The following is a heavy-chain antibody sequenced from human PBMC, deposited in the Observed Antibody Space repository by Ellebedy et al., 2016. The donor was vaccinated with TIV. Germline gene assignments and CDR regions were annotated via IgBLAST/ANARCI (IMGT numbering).Heavy chain of an antibody. D-gene: IGHD6-19*01. Sequence: GESLKISCAASGFTFSSYWMSWIRQAPGKGLEWVANIKQDGSEKYYVDSVKGRFTISRDNVKNSLYLQMNSLRAGDTAVYYCATEGSGWFFDFWGQGTLVTVSS. V-gene: IGHV3-7*01. CDR3: ATEGSGWFFDF. CDR1: GFTFSSYW. J-gene: IGHJ4*02. CDR2: IKQDGSEK.